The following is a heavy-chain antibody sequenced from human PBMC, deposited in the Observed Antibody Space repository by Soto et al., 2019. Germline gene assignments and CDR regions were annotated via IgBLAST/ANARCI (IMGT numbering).Heavy chain of an antibody. J-gene: IGHJ4*02. V-gene: IGHV3-30*18. D-gene: IGHD6-19*01. Sequence: WVSLRLSCAASGFTLSSYGMHWVRQAPGKGLEWVAVISYDGNNKYYADSVKGRFTISRDDSKNKLYLQMNTLRAEDTPVYYCAKRGPTSSSGWFPIDYWGQGTLVTVSS. CDR3: AKRGPTSSSGWFPIDY. CDR2: ISYDGNNK. CDR1: GFTLSSYG.